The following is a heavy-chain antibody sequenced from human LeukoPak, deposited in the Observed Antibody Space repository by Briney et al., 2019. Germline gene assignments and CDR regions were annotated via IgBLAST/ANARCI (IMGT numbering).Heavy chain of an antibody. CDR2: IIPIFGTA. D-gene: IGHD6-13*01. J-gene: IGHJ4*02. CDR3: AFERCTSCYIGIAAAGPFDY. CDR1: GGTFSSYA. V-gene: IGHV1-69*13. Sequence: SMNVSFKASGGTFSSYAISWVRQAPGQGLEWMGGIIPIFGTANYAQKFQGRVTITADESTSTAYMELSSLRSEDTAVYYCAFERCTSCYIGIAAAGPFDYWGQGTLVTVSS.